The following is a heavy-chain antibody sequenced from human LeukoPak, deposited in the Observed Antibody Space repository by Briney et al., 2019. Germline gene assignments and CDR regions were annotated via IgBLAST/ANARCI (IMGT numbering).Heavy chain of an antibody. CDR3: ARGSSTSLADV. CDR1: GYTFTSYY. D-gene: IGHD2-2*01. J-gene: IGHJ6*04. CDR2: INPSGGST. V-gene: IGHV1-46*01. Sequence: GASVKVSCKASGYTFTSYYMHWVRQAPGQGLEWMGIINPSGGSTSYAQKFQGRVTMTRDTSISTAYMELSRLRSDDTAVYYCARGSSTSLADVWGKGTTVTVSS.